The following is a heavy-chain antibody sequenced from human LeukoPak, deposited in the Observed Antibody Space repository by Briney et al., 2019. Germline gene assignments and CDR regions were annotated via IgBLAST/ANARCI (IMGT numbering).Heavy chain of an antibody. V-gene: IGHV3-23*01. Sequence: PGGSLRLSCAASGFTFSSYAMSWVRQAPGKGLEWVSAISGSGGSTYYADSVKGRFTISRDNSKNTLYLQMNSLRAEDTAVYYCAKFTSPRQQLTPFDYWGQGTLVTVSS. CDR2: ISGSGGST. CDR1: GFTFSSYA. D-gene: IGHD6-13*01. CDR3: AKFTSPRQQLTPFDY. J-gene: IGHJ4*02.